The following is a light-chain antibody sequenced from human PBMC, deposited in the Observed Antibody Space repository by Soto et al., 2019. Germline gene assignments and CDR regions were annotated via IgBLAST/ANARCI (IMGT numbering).Light chain of an antibody. V-gene: IGKV1-33*01. CDR3: QQYYDLPRT. CDR1: QDIRNY. CDR2: DAS. J-gene: IGKJ1*01. Sequence: EIQMTQSPSSLSASVGDRFTITCQASQDIRNYLNWYQQKPGKAPKVLICDASNLETGVPSRFSGSGSGTDFTFTISSLQPEDIATYYCQQYYDLPRTFGQGTKVDIK.